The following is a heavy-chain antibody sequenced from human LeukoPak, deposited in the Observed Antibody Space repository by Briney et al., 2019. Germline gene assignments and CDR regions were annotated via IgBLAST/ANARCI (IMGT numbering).Heavy chain of an antibody. CDR1: GGSISSGSYY. CDR3: ARSKYYYDSSPPGY. D-gene: IGHD3-22*01. J-gene: IGHJ4*02. Sequence: SQTLSLTCTVSGGSISSGSYYWSWLRQPAGTGLEWIGRIYTSGSTNYNPSLKSRVTISVDTSKNQFSLKLSSVTAADTAVYYCARSKYYYDSSPPGYWGQGTLVTVSS. CDR2: IYTSGST. V-gene: IGHV4-61*02.